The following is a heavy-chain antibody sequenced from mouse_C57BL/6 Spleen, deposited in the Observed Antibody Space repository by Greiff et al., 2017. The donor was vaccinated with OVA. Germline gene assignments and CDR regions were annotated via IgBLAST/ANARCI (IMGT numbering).Heavy chain of an antibody. J-gene: IGHJ2*01. CDR1: GYTFTSYW. CDR3: ARRITTVVVGDY. D-gene: IGHD1-1*01. Sequence: VQLQQPGAELVKPGASVKLSCKASGYTFTSYWMQWVKQRPGQGLEWIGEIDPSDSYTNYNQKFKGKATLTVDTSSSTAYMQLSSLTSEDSAVYYCARRITTVVVGDYWGQGTTLTVSS. V-gene: IGHV1-50*01. CDR2: IDPSDSYT.